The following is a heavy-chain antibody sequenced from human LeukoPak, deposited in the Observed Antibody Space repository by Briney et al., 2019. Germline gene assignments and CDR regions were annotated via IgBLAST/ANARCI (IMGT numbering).Heavy chain of an antibody. J-gene: IGHJ3*01. CDR1: GGSISSTSYY. CDR3: AKAGVRYFDSSGLYAFDF. V-gene: IGHV4-39*01. CDR2: IYYSGST. D-gene: IGHD3-22*01. Sequence: SETLSLTCAVSGGSISSTSYYWAWIRQPPGKGLEWIGTIYYSGSTYHNPSLKSRVTMSVDTSRNQFSLELSSVDAADTAVYYCAKAGVRYFDSSGLYAFDFWGQGTTVTVSS.